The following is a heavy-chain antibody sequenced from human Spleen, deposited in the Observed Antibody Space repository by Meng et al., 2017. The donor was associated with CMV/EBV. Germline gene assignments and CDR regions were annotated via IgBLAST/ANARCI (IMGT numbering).Heavy chain of an antibody. CDR3: ARGRRRWLQLHFDY. V-gene: IGHV4-34*01. J-gene: IGHJ4*02. CDR2: IHHSGGT. D-gene: IGHD5-24*01. CDR1: GESFIGYY. Sequence: SETLSLTCGVYGESFIGYYWTWIRQPPGKGLEWIGEIHHSGGTKYNPSFESRLTISEDKSKNHFSLKLNSVTAADTAVYYCARGRRRWLQLHFDYWGQGTLVTVSS.